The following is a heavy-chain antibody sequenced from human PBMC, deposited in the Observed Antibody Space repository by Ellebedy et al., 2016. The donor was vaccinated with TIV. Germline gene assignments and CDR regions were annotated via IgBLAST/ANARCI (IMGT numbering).Heavy chain of an antibody. CDR1: GFTFNSYA. Sequence: GESLKISCAASGFTFNSYAMSWVRQAPGKGLEWVSAISGSGSGTYYADSVKGRFTISRDNSKNTLYLQMNSLRAEDTAVYYCTKDSGFVAAAGTGYWGPGTLVTVSS. D-gene: IGHD6-13*01. CDR2: ISGSGSGT. V-gene: IGHV3-23*01. J-gene: IGHJ4*02. CDR3: TKDSGFVAAAGTGY.